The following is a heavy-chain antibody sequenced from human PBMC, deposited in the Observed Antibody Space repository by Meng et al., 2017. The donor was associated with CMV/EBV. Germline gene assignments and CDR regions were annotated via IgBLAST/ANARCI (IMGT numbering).Heavy chain of an antibody. CDR2: IYYSGST. J-gene: IGHJ4*02. Sequence: QVQLQESGPVLVKPSQTLSLTCTVSGGSISSGDYYWSWIRQPPGKGLEWIGYIYYSGSTYYNPSLKSRVTISVDTSKNQFSLKLSSVTAADTAVYYCARAAPDYYDSSGPPDYWGQGTLVTVSS. CDR1: GGSISSGDYY. D-gene: IGHD3-22*01. CDR3: ARAAPDYYDSSGPPDY. V-gene: IGHV4-30-4*08.